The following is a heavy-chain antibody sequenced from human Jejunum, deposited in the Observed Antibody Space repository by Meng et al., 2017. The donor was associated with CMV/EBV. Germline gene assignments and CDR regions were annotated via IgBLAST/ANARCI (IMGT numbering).Heavy chain of an antibody. CDR2: INVNTGGT. J-gene: IGHJ4*02. V-gene: IGHV1-2*02. D-gene: IGHD2-2*02. Sequence: TLTASFMPWVRQAPGQGLEWMGFINVNTGGTKSAQKLQGRVTMTRDTSISTAYMDLSRLGTDDTAVYYCVREGYYCTTNNCYKSFDYWGQGTLVTVSS. CDR1: TLTASF. CDR3: VREGYYCTTNNCYKSFDY.